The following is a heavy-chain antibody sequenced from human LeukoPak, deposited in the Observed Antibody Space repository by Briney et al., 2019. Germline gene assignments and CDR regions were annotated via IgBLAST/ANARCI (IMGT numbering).Heavy chain of an antibody. V-gene: IGHV3-30*02. CDR1: GFTFSSYG. D-gene: IGHD5-12*01. Sequence: QPGRSLRLSCAASGFTFSSYGVHWVRQAPGKGLEWVAFIRFDGSNRYYADSVKGRFTISRDNSKNTLYLQMNSLRAEDTAVYYCAKDHYSGYDSYYYYYMDVWGKGTTVTVSS. CDR3: AKDHYSGYDSYYYYYMDV. J-gene: IGHJ6*03. CDR2: IRFDGSNR.